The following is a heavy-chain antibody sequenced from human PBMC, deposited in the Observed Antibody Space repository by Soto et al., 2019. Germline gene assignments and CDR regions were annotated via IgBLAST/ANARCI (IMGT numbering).Heavy chain of an antibody. CDR3: ARAGPSSLANIDY. D-gene: IGHD6-6*01. V-gene: IGHV4-31*03. J-gene: IGHJ4*02. CDR2: IYYSGST. CDR1: GGSISSGGYY. Sequence: QVQLQESGPGLVKPSQTLSLTCTVSGGSISSGGYYWNWIRQHPGKGLEWIGYIYYSGSTYYNPPLKSRVTMSLDTSKNQFSLKLSSVTAADAAVYYCARAGPSSLANIDYWGQGTLVTVSS.